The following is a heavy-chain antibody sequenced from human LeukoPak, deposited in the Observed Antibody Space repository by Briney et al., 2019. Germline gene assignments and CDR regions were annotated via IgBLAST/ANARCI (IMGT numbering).Heavy chain of an antibody. J-gene: IGHJ4*02. Sequence: PGGSLRLSCAASGLAFTNSWMSWVRQTPGEGLEWVANIKQDGSEKYYVDSVKGRFTISRDNDKNSLYLQMNSLTAAHTALYYCARLSTAVAGGDYWGQGTLVTVSS. CDR1: GLAFTNSW. V-gene: IGHV3-7*01. CDR2: IKQDGSEK. D-gene: IGHD6-19*01. CDR3: ARLSTAVAGGDY.